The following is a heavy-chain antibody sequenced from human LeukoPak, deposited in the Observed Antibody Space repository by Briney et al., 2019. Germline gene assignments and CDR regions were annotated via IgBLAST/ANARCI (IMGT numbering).Heavy chain of an antibody. CDR1: GFTFSSYG. CDR3: AKDRPTGGAVAGKIDY. J-gene: IGHJ4*02. V-gene: IGHV3-30*02. Sequence: PGGSPRLSCAASGFTFSSYGMHWVRQAPGKGLEWVAFIRYDGSNKYYADSVKGRFTISRDNSKNTLYLQMNSLRAEDTAVYYCAKDRPTGGAVAGKIDYWGQGTLVTVSS. CDR2: IRYDGSNK. D-gene: IGHD6-19*01.